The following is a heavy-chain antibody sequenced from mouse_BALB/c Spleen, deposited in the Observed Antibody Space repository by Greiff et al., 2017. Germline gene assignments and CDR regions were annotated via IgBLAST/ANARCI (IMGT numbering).Heavy chain of an antibody. V-gene: IGHV1-77*01. CDR2: IYPGSGNT. Sequence: LQESGAELARPGASVKLSCKASGYTFTDYYIHWVKQRPGQGLEWIGEIYPGSGNTYYNEKFKGKATLTADKSSSTAYMQLSSLTSEDSAVYFCARRETGSFDYWGQGTTLTVSA. CDR3: ARRETGSFDY. J-gene: IGHJ2*01. D-gene: IGHD4-1*01. CDR1: GYTFTDYY.